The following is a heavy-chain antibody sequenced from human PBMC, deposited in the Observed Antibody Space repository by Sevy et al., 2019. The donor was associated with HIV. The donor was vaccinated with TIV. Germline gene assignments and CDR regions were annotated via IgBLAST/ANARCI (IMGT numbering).Heavy chain of an antibody. V-gene: IGHV4-59*01. D-gene: IGHD1-1*01. J-gene: IGHJ4*02. CDR3: ARDSTTRPRVLDY. Sequence: SETLSLTCSVSGGSISSYFWTWVRQSPGKGLEWIGNIYFTGNTDYSPSLKSRVTLSLHTSKSQFSLTLKSVTAADTAIYFCARDSTTRPRVLDYWGQGTLVTFSS. CDR1: GGSISSYF. CDR2: IYFTGNT.